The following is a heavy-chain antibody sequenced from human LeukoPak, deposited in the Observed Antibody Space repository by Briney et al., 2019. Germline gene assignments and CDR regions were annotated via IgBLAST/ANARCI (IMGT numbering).Heavy chain of an antibody. V-gene: IGHV3-53*01. D-gene: IGHD6-13*01. J-gene: IGHJ1*01. CDR2: IYSGGST. CDR1: GFTVSNNY. CDR3: ASQAGTGVRRYFQH. Sequence: GGSLRLSCAASGFTVSNNYMSWVRQAPGKGLEWVSVIYSGGSTYYADSVKGRFTIYRDNSKNTLYLQMNSLRAEDTVVYYCASQAGTGVRRYFQHWGQGTLVTVSS.